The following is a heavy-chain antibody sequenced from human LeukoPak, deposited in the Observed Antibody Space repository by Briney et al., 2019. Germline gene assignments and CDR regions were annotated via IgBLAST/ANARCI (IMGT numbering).Heavy chain of an antibody. CDR3: ARGSGTEFDY. CDR1: GGSFSGYY. V-gene: IGHV4-34*01. D-gene: IGHD1-14*01. J-gene: IGHJ4*02. CDR2: INHSGST. Sequence: PSETLSLTCAVYGGSFSGYYWSWIRQPPGKGLEWIGEINHSGSTNYNPSLKSRVTISVDTSKNQFSLKLSSVTAEDTAVYYCARGSGTEFDYWGQGTLVTVSS.